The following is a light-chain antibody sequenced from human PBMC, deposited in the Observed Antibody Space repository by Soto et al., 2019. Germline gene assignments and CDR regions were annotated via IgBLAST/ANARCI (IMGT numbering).Light chain of an antibody. CDR3: QKYNSDPLS. J-gene: IGKJ3*01. V-gene: IGKV1-27*01. Sequence: DIEMAQSPSSLSASVGYRVTITCRASQGISNYLAWYQQKPGKVPNLLIYAASTSQSGDQSRFSGSGSGTDFTLTISSLQHGDVATYYCQKYNSDPLSFRPGTKVDI. CDR2: AAS. CDR1: QGISNY.